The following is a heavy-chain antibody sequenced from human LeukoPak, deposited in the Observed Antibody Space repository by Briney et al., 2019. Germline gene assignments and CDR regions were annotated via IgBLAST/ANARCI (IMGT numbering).Heavy chain of an antibody. V-gene: IGHV4-30-2*01. D-gene: IGHD1-1*01. CDR2: IYHSGST. Sequence: SETLSLTCTVSGGSISSGGYYWSWIRQPPGKGLEWIGYIYHSGSTYYNPSLKSRVTISVDRSKNQFSLKLSSVTAADTAVYYCARGYNSFFDYWGQGTLVTVSS. J-gene: IGHJ4*02. CDR3: ARGYNSFFDY. CDR1: GGSISSGGYY.